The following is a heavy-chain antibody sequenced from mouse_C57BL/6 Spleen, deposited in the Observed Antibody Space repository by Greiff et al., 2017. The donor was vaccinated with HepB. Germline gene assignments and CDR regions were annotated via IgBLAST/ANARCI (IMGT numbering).Heavy chain of an antibody. V-gene: IGHV1-50*01. CDR1: GYTFTSYW. Sequence: QVQLKQPGAELVKPGASVKLSCKASGYTFTSYWMQWVKQRPGQGLEWIGEIDPSDSYTNYNQKFKGKATLTVDTSSSTAYMQLSSLTSEDSAVYYCARRDMAMDYWGQGTSVTVSS. CDR3: ARRDMAMDY. D-gene: IGHD3-3*01. CDR2: IDPSDSYT. J-gene: IGHJ4*01.